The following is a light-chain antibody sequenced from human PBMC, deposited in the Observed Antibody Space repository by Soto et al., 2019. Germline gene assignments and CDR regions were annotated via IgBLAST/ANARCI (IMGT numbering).Light chain of an antibody. J-gene: IGKJ4*01. CDR3: QQYDSSPLT. V-gene: IGKV3-20*01. CDR2: GAY. CDR1: QGVTSSY. Sequence: EIVLTQSPGTLSLSPGERATLSCRASQGVTSSYLAWYQQKPGQAPRLLIYGAYIRATGIPDRFSGSGSGTDFTLTISRLETEDYAVYYCQQYDSSPLTLGGGTKVEIK.